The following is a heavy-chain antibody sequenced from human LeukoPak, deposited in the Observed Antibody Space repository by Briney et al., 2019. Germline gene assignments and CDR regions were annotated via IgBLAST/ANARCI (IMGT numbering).Heavy chain of an antibody. CDR3: ARSSIVATSPLDY. CDR1: GGSFSGYY. D-gene: IGHD5-12*01. Sequence: SETLSLTCAVYGGSFSGYYWSWIRQPPGKGLEWIGYIYYSGSTYYNPSLKSRVTISVDTTKNQFSLKLSSVTAADTAVYYCARSSIVATSPLDYWGQGTLVTVSS. J-gene: IGHJ4*02. CDR2: IYYSGST. V-gene: IGHV4-34*09.